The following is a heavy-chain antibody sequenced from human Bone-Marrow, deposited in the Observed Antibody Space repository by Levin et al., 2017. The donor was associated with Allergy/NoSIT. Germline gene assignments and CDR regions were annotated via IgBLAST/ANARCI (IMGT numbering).Heavy chain of an antibody. CDR1: GFTFTNAW. D-gene: IGHD2-21*02. V-gene: IGHV3-15*01. Sequence: GGSLRLSCAASGFTFTNAWMNWVRQAPGGGLEWVGRIKTQREGMTTEYAALAQGRFTISRDDSRNTVYLHLNSLQSEDTAIYYCTTRVVTTNDYWGQGTLVTVSS. CDR2: IKTQREGMTT. CDR3: TTRVVTTNDY. J-gene: IGHJ4*02.